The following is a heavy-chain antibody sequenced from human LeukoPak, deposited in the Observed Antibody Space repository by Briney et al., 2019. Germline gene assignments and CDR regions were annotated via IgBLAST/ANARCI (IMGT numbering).Heavy chain of an antibody. CDR1: GGSISSGGYY. J-gene: IGHJ4*02. D-gene: IGHD3-10*01. V-gene: IGHV4-30-4*08. Sequence: SETLSLTCTVSGGSISSGGYYWSWIRQHPGKGLEWIGYISYSGNTYYNPSLKSRVTISVDTSKNRFSLKLSSVTVADTAVYYCARDRKYGSESLRRLDYWGQGTLVTVSS. CDR3: ARDRKYGSESLRRLDY. CDR2: ISYSGNT.